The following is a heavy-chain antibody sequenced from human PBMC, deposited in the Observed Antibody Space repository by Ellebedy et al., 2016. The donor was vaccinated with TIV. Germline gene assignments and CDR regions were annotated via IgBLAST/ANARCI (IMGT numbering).Heavy chain of an antibody. CDR2: IYHSGST. V-gene: IGHV4-4*02. D-gene: IGHD6-19*01. Sequence: SETLSLTXAVSGGSISSSNWWSWVRQPPGKGLEWIGEIYHSGSTNYNPSLKSRVTISVDKSKNQFSLKLSSVTAADTAVYYCARGGSGRREQWLTSNWFDPWGQGTLVTVSS. CDR3: ARGGSGRREQWLTSNWFDP. J-gene: IGHJ5*02. CDR1: GGSISSSNW.